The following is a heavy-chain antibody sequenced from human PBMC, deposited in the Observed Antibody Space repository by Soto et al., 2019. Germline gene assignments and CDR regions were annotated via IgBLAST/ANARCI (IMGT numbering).Heavy chain of an antibody. Sequence: SETLSLTCTVSGGSISSGDYYWSWIRQPPGKGLEWIGYIYYSGSTYYNPSLKSRVTISVDTSKNQFSLKLSSVTAADTAVYYCARDALWFGELLYFDYWGQGTLVTVS. J-gene: IGHJ4*02. CDR1: GGSISSGDYY. D-gene: IGHD3-10*01. V-gene: IGHV4-30-4*01. CDR2: IYYSGST. CDR3: ARDALWFGELLYFDY.